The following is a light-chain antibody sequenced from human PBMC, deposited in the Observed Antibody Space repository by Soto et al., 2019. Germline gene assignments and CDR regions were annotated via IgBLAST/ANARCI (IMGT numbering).Light chain of an antibody. CDR1: QRVNDW. CDR2: KGS. V-gene: IGKV1-5*03. J-gene: IGKJ1*01. CDR3: HQYTVSWA. Sequence: DIQVTQSPSTLSASVGDRVTITCRASQRVNDWMAWYQQKPGKAPKLLIYKGSILENGVPSRFSGGGAGTEFTLTISSLQPDDFATYYCHQYTVSWAFGPGTKL.